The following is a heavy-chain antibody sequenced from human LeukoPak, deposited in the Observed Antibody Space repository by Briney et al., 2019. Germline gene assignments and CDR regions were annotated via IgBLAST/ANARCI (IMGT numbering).Heavy chain of an antibody. V-gene: IGHV3-15*01. CDR1: GLTFSNAW. CDR2: IKTKTDGGTT. CDR3: STGEWLVLDY. J-gene: IGHJ4*02. D-gene: IGHD6-19*01. Sequence: GGSLRLSCAVSGLTFSNAWMSWVRQAAGKGLEWVGRIKTKTDGGTTDYAAPVKGRFTISREDSKNTVYLQMNSLKTEDTAVYYCSTGEWLVLDYWGQGTLVTVSS.